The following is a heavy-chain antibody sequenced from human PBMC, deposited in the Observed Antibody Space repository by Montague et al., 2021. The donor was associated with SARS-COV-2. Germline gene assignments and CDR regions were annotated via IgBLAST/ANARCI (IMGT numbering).Heavy chain of an antibody. CDR3: ARGARQGYGFRLGSFDS. CDR1: GGSFSGYY. Sequence: SETLSLTCAVYGGSFSGYYWNWIRQPPGKGLEWIGEINHSGSTNYNPSPKSRVTMSVDTSKNQFSLKLSSVTAADTAVYYCARGARQGYGFRLGSFDSWGQGTLVTVSS. D-gene: IGHD3-10*01. V-gene: IGHV4-34*01. J-gene: IGHJ4*02. CDR2: INHSGST.